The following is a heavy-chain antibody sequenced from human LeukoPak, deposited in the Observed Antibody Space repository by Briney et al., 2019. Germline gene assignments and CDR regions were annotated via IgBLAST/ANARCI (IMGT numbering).Heavy chain of an antibody. D-gene: IGHD5-12*01. CDR3: ARGPEAFGYHQFDY. CDR2: IYYSGST. V-gene: IGHV4-59*01. J-gene: IGHJ4*02. CDR1: GGSISSYY. Sequence: TSETLSLTCTVSGGSISSYYWSWIRQPPGKGLEWIGYIYYSGSTNYNPSLKSRVTISVDTSKNQFSLKLSSVTAADTAVYYCARGPEAFGYHQFDYWSQGTLVTVSS.